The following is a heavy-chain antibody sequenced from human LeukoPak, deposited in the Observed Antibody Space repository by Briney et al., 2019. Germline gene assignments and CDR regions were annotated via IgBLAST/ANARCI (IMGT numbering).Heavy chain of an antibody. J-gene: IGHJ4*02. CDR3: ARDNGDYWFDY. CDR2: INPNSGGT. D-gene: IGHD4-17*01. CDR1: GYIFTDYY. Sequence: GASVKVSCKASGYIFTDYYMHWVRQAPGQELGWMGRINPNSGGTNYAQKFQGRVTMTRDTSISTAYTELSSLRSEDTATYYCARDNGDYWFDYWGQGTLVTVSS. V-gene: IGHV1/OR15-1*02.